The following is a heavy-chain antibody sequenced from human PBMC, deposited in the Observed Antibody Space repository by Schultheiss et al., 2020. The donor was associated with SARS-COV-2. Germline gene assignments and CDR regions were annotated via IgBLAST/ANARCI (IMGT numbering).Heavy chain of an antibody. CDR2: INYSGTT. CDR3: ARVLNSYYDSSGHDY. CDR1: GGSISSSSHY. V-gene: IGHV4-30-4*08. J-gene: IGHJ4*02. Sequence: SQTLSLTCTVSGGSISSSSHYWGWIRQPAGKGLEWIGYINYSGTTYYNPSLKSRVTISVDTSKNQFSLKLSSVTAADTAVYYCARVLNSYYDSSGHDYWGQGTLVTVSS. D-gene: IGHD3-22*01.